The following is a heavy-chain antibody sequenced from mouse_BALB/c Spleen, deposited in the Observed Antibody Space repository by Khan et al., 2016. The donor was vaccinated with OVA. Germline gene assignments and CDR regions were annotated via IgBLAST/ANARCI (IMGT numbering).Heavy chain of an antibody. CDR1: GFSLTSYG. Sequence: VQLQESGPGLVAPSQSLSITCTVSGFSLTSYGVHWVRQPPGKGLEWLGIIWAGGSTNYNPALMSRLSISKDNSKSQVFLKMNSLQTDDTAMYYCARDTTATPYWGQGTLVTVSA. V-gene: IGHV2-9*02. D-gene: IGHD1-2*01. CDR3: ARDTTATPY. J-gene: IGHJ3*01. CDR2: IWAGGST.